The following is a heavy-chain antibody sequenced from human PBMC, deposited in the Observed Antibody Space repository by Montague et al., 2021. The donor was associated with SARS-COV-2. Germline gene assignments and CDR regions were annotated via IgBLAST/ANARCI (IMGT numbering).Heavy chain of an antibody. D-gene: IGHD2-2*01. Sequence: LVKPTQTLTLTCTFSGFSLSTSGMCVSWIRQSPGKGLEWIGEINHSGSTNYNPSLKSRVIISADTSKNQFSLKTSSVTAADTAVYYCARGGRGSRYHLLSGTWFDPWGQRTLVTVSS. CDR1: GFSLSTSGMC. CDR2: INHSGST. CDR3: ARGGRGSRYHLLSGTWFDP. V-gene: IGHV4-30-2*06. J-gene: IGHJ5*02.